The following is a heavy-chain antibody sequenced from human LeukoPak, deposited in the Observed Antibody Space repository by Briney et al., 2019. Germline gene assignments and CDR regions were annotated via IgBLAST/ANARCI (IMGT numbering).Heavy chain of an antibody. CDR1: GFTFSSYG. Sequence: GRSLRLSCAASGFTFSSYGMHWVRQAPGKGLEWVAVISYDGSNKYYADSVKGRFTISRDNSKNTLYLQMNSLRAEDTAVYYCARVSAPYPGNSYPGVFDYWGQGTLVTVSS. CDR3: ARVSAPYPGNSYPGVFDY. V-gene: IGHV3-30*03. CDR2: ISYDGSNK. D-gene: IGHD3-9*01. J-gene: IGHJ4*02.